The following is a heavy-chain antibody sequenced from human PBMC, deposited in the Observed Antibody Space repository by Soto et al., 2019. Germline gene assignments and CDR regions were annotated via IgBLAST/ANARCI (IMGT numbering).Heavy chain of an antibody. Sequence: PGESLKISCKGSGYSFTSHWISWVRQMPGKGLERMGRIDPSDFYSNYSPSFQGHVTIPADKSISTAYLKWSSLKASDTAMYYCASEAEDRNGWYNWFDPCGQRTLVTVSS. CDR1: GYSFTSHW. V-gene: IGHV5-10-1*01. CDR3: ASEAEDRNGWYNWFDP. J-gene: IGHJ5*02. CDR2: IDPSDFYS. D-gene: IGHD1-1*01.